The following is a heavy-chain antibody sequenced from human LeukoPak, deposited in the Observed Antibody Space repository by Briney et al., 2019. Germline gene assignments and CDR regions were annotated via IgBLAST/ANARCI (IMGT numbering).Heavy chain of an antibody. J-gene: IGHJ4*02. CDR2: IIPIFGTA. D-gene: IGHD3-10*01. V-gene: IGHV1-69*13. Sequence: SVKVSCKASGGTFSSYAISWVRQAPGQGLEWMGGIIPIFGTANYAQKFQGRVTITADESTSTAYMELSSLRSEDTAVYYCARVIRGFGALDYWGQGTLVTVSS. CDR3: ARVIRGFGALDY. CDR1: GGTFSSYA.